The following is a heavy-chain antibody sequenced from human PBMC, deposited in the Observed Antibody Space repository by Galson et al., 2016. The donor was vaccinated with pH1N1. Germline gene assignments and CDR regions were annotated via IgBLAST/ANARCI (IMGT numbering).Heavy chain of an antibody. D-gene: IGHD5-18*01. V-gene: IGHV3-23*01. CDR2: ISGSGGST. Sequence: LRLSCAASGFTFSNFVMSWVRQAPGKGLEWVSTISGSGGSTYYADSVKGRFTISRDNSKNTVYLQMNSLRADDAAVYYCAKQPYYVDTSKIDYWGQGTLVSVSS. CDR1: GFTFSNFV. J-gene: IGHJ4*02. CDR3: AKQPYYVDTSKIDY.